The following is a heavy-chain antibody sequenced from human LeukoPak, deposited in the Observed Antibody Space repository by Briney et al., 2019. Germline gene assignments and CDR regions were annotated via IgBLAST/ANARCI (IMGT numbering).Heavy chain of an antibody. J-gene: IGHJ4*02. D-gene: IGHD2-15*01. CDR3: AKQFSSAVGSAVDC. CDR1: GFTFSSYA. CDR2: ISGSGDST. Sequence: PGGSLRLSCAASGFTFSSYAMIRVRQAPGKGLEWLSAISGSGDSTYYADSVKGRFTISRDNSKNTLYLQINSLRADGTAVYYCAKQFSSAVGSAVDCWGQGTLVTVSS. V-gene: IGHV3-23*01.